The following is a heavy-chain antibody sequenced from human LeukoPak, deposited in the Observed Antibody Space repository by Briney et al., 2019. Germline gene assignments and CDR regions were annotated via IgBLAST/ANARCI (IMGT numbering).Heavy chain of an antibody. CDR1: GFTFSSYA. V-gene: IGHV3-23*01. J-gene: IGHJ6*03. CDR2: VRHSDYRT. D-gene: IGHD3-10*01. CDR3: AKNEGSGLVYYYMDV. Sequence: GGSLRLSCAASGFTFSSYAMTWVRQAPGKGLEWVSTVRHSDYRTYYADSVRGRFTISRDNSKNLLYLQMDSLRVEDTAVYYCAKNEGSGLVYYYMDVWGKGTTVTISS.